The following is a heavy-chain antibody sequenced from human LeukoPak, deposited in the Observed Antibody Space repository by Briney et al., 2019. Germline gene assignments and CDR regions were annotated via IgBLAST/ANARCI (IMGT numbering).Heavy chain of an antibody. V-gene: IGHV3-74*01. Sequence: GGSLRLSCAASGNYWMHWVRQAPGKGLVWVSHINSDGSWTSYADSVKGRFTISKDNAKNTLYLQMNSLRAEDTAVYYCAKDGSSGWYGNLNYWGQGTLVTVSS. CDR1: GNYW. CDR2: INSDGSWT. CDR3: AKDGSSGWYGNLNY. D-gene: IGHD6-19*01. J-gene: IGHJ4*02.